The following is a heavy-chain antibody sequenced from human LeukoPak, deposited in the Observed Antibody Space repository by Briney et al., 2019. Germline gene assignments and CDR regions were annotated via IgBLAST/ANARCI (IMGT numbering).Heavy chain of an antibody. V-gene: IGHV3-7*03. J-gene: IGHJ4*02. D-gene: IGHD6-19*01. CDR1: GFTFSSYW. Sequence: PGGSLRLSCAASGFTFSSYWMSWVRQAPGKGLEWVANIKQDGSEKYYVDSVKGRFTISRDNAKNTLYLQLDSLRAEDTALYYCAKYETWTSGRYFDYWGQGTLVTVSS. CDR3: AKYETWTSGRYFDY. CDR2: IKQDGSEK.